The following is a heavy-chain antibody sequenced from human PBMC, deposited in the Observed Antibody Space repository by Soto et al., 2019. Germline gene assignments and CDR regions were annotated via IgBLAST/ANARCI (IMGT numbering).Heavy chain of an antibody. CDR1: GYTFTSYY. V-gene: IGHV1-46*01. CDR2: INPSGGST. J-gene: IGHJ4*02. CDR3: SKSRLLTGILGY. D-gene: IGHD7-27*01. Sequence: ASVKVSCKASGYTFTSYYMHWVRQAPGQGLEWVGIINPSGGSTSYAQKFQGRATMTRDTSTSTVNMELRRLRSEYTAVYYRSKSRLLTGILGYWGQGTLVTVSS.